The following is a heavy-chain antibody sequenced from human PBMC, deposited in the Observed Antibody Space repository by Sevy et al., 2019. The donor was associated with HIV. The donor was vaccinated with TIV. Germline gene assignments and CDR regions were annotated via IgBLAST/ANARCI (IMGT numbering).Heavy chain of an antibody. CDR2: ITSESGYI. CDR1: GFTFSNSN. Sequence: GGSLRLSCAGAGFTFSNSNMNWVRQAPGKGLQWVSSITSESGYIYYADSVKGRFIISRDNAKNSVYLQMNSLRADDTAVYYCARESGSDWYLDYWGQGTLVTVSS. CDR3: ARESGSDWYLDY. D-gene: IGHD2-21*02. J-gene: IGHJ4*02. V-gene: IGHV3-21*01.